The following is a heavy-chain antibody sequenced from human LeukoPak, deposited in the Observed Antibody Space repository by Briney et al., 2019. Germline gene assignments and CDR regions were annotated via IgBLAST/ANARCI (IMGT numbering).Heavy chain of an antibody. CDR2: ISYDGSNK. V-gene: IGHV3-30*18. J-gene: IGHJ4*02. CDR1: GFTFSSYG. D-gene: IGHD2/OR15-2a*01. CDR3: AKGLILLPTGIDY. Sequence: GGSLRLSCAASGFTFSSYGMHWVRQAPGKGLEWVAVISYDGSNKYYADSVKGRFTISRDNSKNTLFLQMNSLRAEDTAVYYCAKGLILLPTGIDYWGQGTPVTVSS.